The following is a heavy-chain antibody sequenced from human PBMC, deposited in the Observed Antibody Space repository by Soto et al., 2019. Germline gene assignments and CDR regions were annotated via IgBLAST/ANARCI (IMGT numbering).Heavy chain of an antibody. J-gene: IGHJ4*02. CDR1: GFTFSSYA. Sequence: HPGGSLRLSCAASGFTFSSYAMSWVRQAPGKGLEWVSAISGSGGSTYYADSVKGRFTISRDNSKNTLYLQMNSLRAEDTAVYYCAKRRSGSYYFDYWGQGTLVTVSS. D-gene: IGHD1-26*01. CDR2: ISGSGGST. V-gene: IGHV3-23*01. CDR3: AKRRSGSYYFDY.